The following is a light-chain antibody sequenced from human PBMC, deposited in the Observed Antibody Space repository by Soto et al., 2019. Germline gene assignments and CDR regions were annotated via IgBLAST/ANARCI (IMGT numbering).Light chain of an antibody. CDR3: GTWDSSLSAVV. CDR1: SSNIGNNY. CDR2: DDN. V-gene: IGLV1-51*01. J-gene: IGLJ2*01. Sequence: QSVLTQPPSVSAAPGQKVTISCSGSSSNIGNNYVSWYQQLPGTAPKLLIYDDNKRPSRSPDRFSGSKSGTSATLGITGLQTGDEADYYCGTWDSSLSAVVFGGGTQLTVL.